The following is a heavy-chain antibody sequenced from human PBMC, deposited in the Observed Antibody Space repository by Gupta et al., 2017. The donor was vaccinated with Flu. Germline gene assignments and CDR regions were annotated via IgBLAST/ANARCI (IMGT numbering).Heavy chain of an antibody. CDR3: ASTSQWLSEFDP. CDR2: IYHSGST. Sequence: QVQLQESGPGLVKPSETLSLTCAVSGYSISRGYYWGWIRQPPGKGLEWIGSIYHSGSTYYNPSLKSRVTISVDTSKNQFSLKLSSVTAADTAVYYCASTSQWLSEFDPWGQGTLVTVSS. V-gene: IGHV4-38-2*01. J-gene: IGHJ5*02. D-gene: IGHD6-19*01. CDR1: GYSISRGYY.